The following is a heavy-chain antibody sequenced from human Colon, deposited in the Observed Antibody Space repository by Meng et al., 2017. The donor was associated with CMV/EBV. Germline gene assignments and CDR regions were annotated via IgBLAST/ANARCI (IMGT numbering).Heavy chain of an antibody. CDR3: ARGPASGAFDI. CDR2: INPHIGGT. D-gene: IGHD1-1*01. Sequence: QVQFVQFGAEVQKPGASVKISCKASGYTFTDYYIHWLRQAPGQGFEWMGWINPHIGGTNYAQKFLGRVTMTRDTSISTAYMDLSSLISDDTAVYYCARGPASGAFDIWGQGTMVTVSS. V-gene: IGHV1-2*02. CDR1: GYTFTDYY. J-gene: IGHJ3*02.